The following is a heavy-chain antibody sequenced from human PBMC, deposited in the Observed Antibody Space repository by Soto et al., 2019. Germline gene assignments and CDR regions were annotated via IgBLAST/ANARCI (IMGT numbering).Heavy chain of an antibody. J-gene: IGHJ4*02. Sequence: GGSLRVSCTASGFTFSTYVMTRVRQAPGKGLEWVSVISGNGDGTYYADSVKGRFTISRDNSRNTLYLQMNSLSAEDTAVYYCAINFGLGSYFRVPYNYWGQGTLVTVSS. D-gene: IGHD3-10*01. V-gene: IGHV3-23*01. CDR1: GFTFSTYV. CDR3: AINFGLGSYFRVPYNY. CDR2: ISGNGDGT.